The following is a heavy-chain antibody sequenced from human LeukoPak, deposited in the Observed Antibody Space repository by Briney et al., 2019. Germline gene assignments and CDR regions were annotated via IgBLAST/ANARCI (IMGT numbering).Heavy chain of an antibody. Sequence: PGGSLRLSCAASGFTFSSYWMHWVRQTPGKGLVWVSRVSGDGSRKTYADLVRGRFTISRDNAKNTLYLQMNSLRVEDTAVYYCARDRNRGVDYWGQGTLVTVSS. CDR1: GFTFSSYW. J-gene: IGHJ4*02. CDR2: VSGDGSRK. V-gene: IGHV3-74*01. CDR3: ARDRNRGVDY. D-gene: IGHD3-16*01.